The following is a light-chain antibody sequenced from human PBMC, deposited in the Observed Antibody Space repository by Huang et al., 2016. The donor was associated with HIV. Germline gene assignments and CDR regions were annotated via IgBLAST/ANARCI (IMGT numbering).Light chain of an antibody. CDR2: WAS. CDR3: QQHYSSPPT. Sequence: DIVMTQSPDSLAVSLGERATINCKSSQSILYNSNNKNYLAGYQQKPGQPPNLLIYWASSRKSGVPDRFSGSGSETDFTLTISSLQAEDVAVYYCQQHYSSPPTFCQGTKLEIK. V-gene: IGKV4-1*01. J-gene: IGKJ2*01. CDR1: QSILYNSNNKNY.